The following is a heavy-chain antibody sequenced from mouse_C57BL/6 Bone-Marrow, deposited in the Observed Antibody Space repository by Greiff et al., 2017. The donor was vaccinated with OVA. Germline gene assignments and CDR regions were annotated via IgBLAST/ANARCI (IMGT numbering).Heavy chain of an antibody. Sequence: EVQLKESGAELVRPGASVKLSCTASGFNIKDDYMHWVKQRPEQGLEWIGWIDTENGDTEYASKFQGKATITADTSSNTAYLQLSSLTSEDTAVYYCTSYGNFDYWGQGTTLTVSS. CDR1: GFNIKDDY. V-gene: IGHV14-4*01. CDR2: IDTENGDT. D-gene: IGHD2-1*01. J-gene: IGHJ2*01. CDR3: TSYGNFDY.